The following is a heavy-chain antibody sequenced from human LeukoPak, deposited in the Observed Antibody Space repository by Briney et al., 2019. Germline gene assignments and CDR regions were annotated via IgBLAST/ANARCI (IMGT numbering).Heavy chain of an antibody. D-gene: IGHD3-22*01. CDR2: IIPIFGTA. CDR1: GGTFSSYA. J-gene: IGHJ4*02. CDR3: ASYDSSGYSHRY. Sequence: SVKVSCKASGGTFSSYAISWVRQAPGQGLEWMGGIIPIFGTANYAQKFQGRVTVTADESTSTAYMELSSLRSEDTAVYYCASYDSSGYSHRYWGQGTLVTVSS. V-gene: IGHV1-69*13.